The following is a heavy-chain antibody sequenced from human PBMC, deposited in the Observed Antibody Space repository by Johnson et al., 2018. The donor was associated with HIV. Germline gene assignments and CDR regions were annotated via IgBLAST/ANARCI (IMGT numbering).Heavy chain of an antibody. CDR3: ANRLMNYYGSGSYYRAWFDALDI. V-gene: IGHV3-23*04. Sequence: VQLVESGGGLVKPGGSLRLSCAASGFTFSNAWMSWVRQAPGKGLEWVSAISGSGGSTYYADSVKGRFTISRDNSKHTLYLQMNSLRAEDTAGYYCANRLMNYYGSGSYYRAWFDALDIWGQGTMVTVSS. CDR2: ISGSGGST. D-gene: IGHD3-10*01. CDR1: GFTFSNAW. J-gene: IGHJ3*02.